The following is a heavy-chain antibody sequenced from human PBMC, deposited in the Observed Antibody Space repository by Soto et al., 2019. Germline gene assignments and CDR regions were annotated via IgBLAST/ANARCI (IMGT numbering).Heavy chain of an antibody. J-gene: IGHJ6*03. D-gene: IGHD2-8*01. Sequence: GASVKVSCKASGGTFSSYTISWVRQAPGQGLEWMGRIIPILGIANYAQKFQGRVTITEDKSTNTAYMELSSLRSEDTAVYYCATTKSRGYYYYYYMDVWGKGTTVTVSS. CDR1: GGTFSSYT. V-gene: IGHV1-69*02. CDR2: IIPILGIA. CDR3: ATTKSRGYYYYYYMDV.